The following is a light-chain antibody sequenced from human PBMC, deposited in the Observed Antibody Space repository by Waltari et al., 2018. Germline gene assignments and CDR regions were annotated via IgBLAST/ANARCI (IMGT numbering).Light chain of an antibody. CDR1: QSVGTY. Sequence: EIVLPQSPATLSLSPGERATLSCRTSQSVGTYLVWYQQKPGQAPRLLIYGASSRATGIPDRFSGSGSGTDFTRTISRLEPEDFAVYYCQQYGSSPRTFGQGTKVEIK. CDR2: GAS. V-gene: IGKV3-20*01. CDR3: QQYGSSPRT. J-gene: IGKJ1*01.